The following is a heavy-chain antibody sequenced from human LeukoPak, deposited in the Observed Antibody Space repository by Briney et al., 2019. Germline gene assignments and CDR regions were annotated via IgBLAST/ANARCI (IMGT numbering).Heavy chain of an antibody. CDR2: ISYDGSNK. V-gene: IGHV3-30-3*01. CDR3: AREYSSGWLDY. D-gene: IGHD6-19*01. J-gene: IGHJ4*02. Sequence: GRSLRLSCAASGFTFSSYAMHWVRQAPGKGLEWVAVISYDGSNKYYADSVKGRFTISRDNSKNTLHLQMNSLRAEDTAVYYCAREYSSGWLDYWGQGTLVTVSS. CDR1: GFTFSSYA.